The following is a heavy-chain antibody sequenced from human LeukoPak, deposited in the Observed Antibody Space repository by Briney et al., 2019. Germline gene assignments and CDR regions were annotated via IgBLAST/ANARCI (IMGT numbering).Heavy chain of an antibody. CDR3: ARVQIWHDFDY. CDR1: GSTFSSYA. V-gene: IGHV3-23*01. Sequence: GGSLRLSCAASGSTFSSYAMSWVRQAPGKGLEWVSAISGSGGSTYYADSVKGRFTISRDNSKNTLYLQMNSLRAEDTAVYYCARVQIWHDFDYWGQGTLVTVSS. CDR2: ISGSGGST. J-gene: IGHJ4*02. D-gene: IGHD3-16*01.